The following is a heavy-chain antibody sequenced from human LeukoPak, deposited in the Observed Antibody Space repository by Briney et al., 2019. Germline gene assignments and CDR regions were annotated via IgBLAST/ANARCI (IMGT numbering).Heavy chain of an antibody. J-gene: IGHJ3*02. CDR3: ARVGYYYDSSGYDDAFDI. CDR1: GGSISSSSYY. Sequence: SETLSLTCTVSGGSISSSSYYWGWIRQPPGKGLEWIGSIYYSGSTYYNPSLKSRVTISVDTSKNQFSLKLSSVTAADTAVYYCARVGYYYDSSGYDDAFDIWGQGTMVTVSS. D-gene: IGHD3-22*01. V-gene: IGHV4-39*07. CDR2: IYYSGST.